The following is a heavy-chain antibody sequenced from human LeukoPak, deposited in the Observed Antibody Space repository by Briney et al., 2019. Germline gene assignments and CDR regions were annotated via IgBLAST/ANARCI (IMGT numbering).Heavy chain of an antibody. CDR2: ISGSGGST. J-gene: IGHJ5*02. CDR3: AKAPLSIAVAGTRWFDP. V-gene: IGHV3-23*01. Sequence: GGSLRLSCAASGFTFSSYAMSWVRQAPGKGLEWVSAISGSGGSTYYADSVKGRFTISRDNSKNTLYLQMSSLRAEDTAVYYCAKAPLSIAVAGTRWFDPWGQGTLVTVSS. CDR1: GFTFSSYA. D-gene: IGHD6-19*01.